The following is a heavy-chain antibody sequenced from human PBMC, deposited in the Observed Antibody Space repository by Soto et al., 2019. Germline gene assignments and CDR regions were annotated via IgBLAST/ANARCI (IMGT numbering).Heavy chain of an antibody. Sequence: SETLSLTCAVSSGSISSSNWWSWVRQPPGKGLEWIGEIYHSGSTNYNPSLKSRVTISVDTSKNQFSLKLSSVTAADTAVYYCAREITPATSSSRYYYYGMDVWGQGTTVTVSS. CDR2: IYHSGST. V-gene: IGHV4-4*02. CDR3: AREITPATSSSRYYYYGMDV. D-gene: IGHD6-6*01. J-gene: IGHJ6*02. CDR1: SGSISSSNW.